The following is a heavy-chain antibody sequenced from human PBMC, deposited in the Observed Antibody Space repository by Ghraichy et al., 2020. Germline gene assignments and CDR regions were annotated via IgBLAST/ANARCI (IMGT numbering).Heavy chain of an antibody. CDR2: MNPKSGNT. CDR3: ARHEITGTTFDP. V-gene: IGHV1-8*01. D-gene: IGHD1-7*01. Sequence: ASVKVSCKASGYTFTNYDINWVRQATGQGLEWMGWMNPKSGNTGYAQKFQGRVTMTRDPSLNTAYMEVSGLRSEDTAVYYCARHEITGTTFDPWGQGTLVTVSS. J-gene: IGHJ5*02. CDR1: GYTFTNYD.